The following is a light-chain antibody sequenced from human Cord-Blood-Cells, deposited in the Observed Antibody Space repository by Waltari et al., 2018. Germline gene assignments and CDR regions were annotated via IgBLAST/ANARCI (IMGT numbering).Light chain of an antibody. CDR2: GAS. CDR1: QRVSSSY. J-gene: IGKJ3*01. Sequence: EIVLTQSPGTLSLSPGDRATLSCSASQRVSSSYLAWYQQKPGQAPRLLIYGASSRATGIPDRFSGSGSGTDFTLTISRLEPEDFAVYYCQQYDSSRFTFGPGTKVDIK. CDR3: QQYDSSRFT. V-gene: IGKV3-20*01.